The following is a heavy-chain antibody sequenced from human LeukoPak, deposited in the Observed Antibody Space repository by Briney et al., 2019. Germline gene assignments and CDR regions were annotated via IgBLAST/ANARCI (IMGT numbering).Heavy chain of an antibody. D-gene: IGHD5-18*01. CDR2: ISYSGST. CDR1: GGSISSYY. J-gene: IGHJ4*02. Sequence: SETLSLTCTVSGGSISSYYWSWIRQPPGKGLEWIGYISYSGSTKYNPSLKSRVTISLDTSKHQFSLKLSSVTAADTAVYYCARNRLQLWLEQFDSWGQGTLVTVPS. CDR3: ARNRLQLWLEQFDS. V-gene: IGHV4-59*01.